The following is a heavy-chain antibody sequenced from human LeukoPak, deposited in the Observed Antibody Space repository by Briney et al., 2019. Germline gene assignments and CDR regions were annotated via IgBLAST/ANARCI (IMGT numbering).Heavy chain of an antibody. J-gene: IGHJ3*02. Sequence: GGSLRLSCAASGFTFSDYYMSWIRQAPGKGLEGVSCISSSGSTIYYADSVKGRFTISRDNAKNSLYLQMNSLRAEDTAVYYCARAGFYDYVWGSYRPTHDAFDIWGQGTMVAVSS. CDR3: ARAGFYDYVWGSYRPTHDAFDI. D-gene: IGHD3-16*02. CDR2: ISSSGSTI. CDR1: GFTFSDYY. V-gene: IGHV3-11*01.